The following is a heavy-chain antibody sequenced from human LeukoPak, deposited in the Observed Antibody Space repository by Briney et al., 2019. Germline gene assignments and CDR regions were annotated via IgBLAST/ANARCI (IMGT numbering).Heavy chain of an antibody. Sequence: SETLSLTCAVSGDSFSSHYWTWIRQSPGTGLEWIGYISHIGRTNYNPSLKSRVTISIDTSKNQFSLKLRSVTAADTAVYYCAKILSGTYSFDLWGQGTLVTVSS. D-gene: IGHD1-26*01. CDR1: GDSFSSHY. J-gene: IGHJ4*02. CDR2: ISHIGRT. CDR3: AKILSGTYSFDL. V-gene: IGHV4-59*11.